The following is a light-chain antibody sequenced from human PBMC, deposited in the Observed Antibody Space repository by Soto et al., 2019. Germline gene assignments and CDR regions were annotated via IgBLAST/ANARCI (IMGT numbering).Light chain of an antibody. J-gene: IGKJ2*01. CDR1: QSVNSN. Sequence: EIVMTQSPGTLAVSPGERATISCRASQSVNSNLAWYQQKPGQAPRLLIYGASTRATGIPARFSGSESGTEFTLTISSLQSEDFAVYYCQQYNNWPRTFGQGTKLEIE. CDR2: GAS. CDR3: QQYNNWPRT. V-gene: IGKV3-15*01.